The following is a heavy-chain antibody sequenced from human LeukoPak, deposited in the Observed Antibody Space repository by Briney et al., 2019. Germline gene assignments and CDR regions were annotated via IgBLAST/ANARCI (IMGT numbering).Heavy chain of an antibody. CDR2: IQSDGNYQ. CDR1: GFTFRNYG. CDR3: ARGRDGYKTWESGFDY. Sequence: QPGGSLRLSCAASGFTFRNYGMHWVRQTPGKGLEWVAFIQSDGNYQLYGDSVKGRFTISRDNSKNTLYLQVNSLRVEDTAVYYCARGRDGYKTWESGFDYWGQGTLVTVSS. D-gene: IGHD5-24*01. V-gene: IGHV3-30*02. J-gene: IGHJ4*02.